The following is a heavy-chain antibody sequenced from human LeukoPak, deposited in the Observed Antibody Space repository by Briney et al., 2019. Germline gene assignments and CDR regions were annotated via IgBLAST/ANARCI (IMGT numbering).Heavy chain of an antibody. Sequence: SETLSLTCTVSGGSISSYYWGWIRQPPGKGLEWIGYIYYSGSTNYNPSLKSRVTISVDTSKNQFSLKLSSVTAADTAVYYCARGNYYYYDSSGFADYWGQGTLVTVSS. D-gene: IGHD3-22*01. CDR2: IYYSGST. CDR3: ARGNYYYYDSSGFADY. V-gene: IGHV4-59*01. J-gene: IGHJ4*02. CDR1: GGSISSYY.